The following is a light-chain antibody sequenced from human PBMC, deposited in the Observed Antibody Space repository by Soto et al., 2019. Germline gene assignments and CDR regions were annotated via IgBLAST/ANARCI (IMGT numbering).Light chain of an antibody. J-gene: IGKJ1*01. CDR1: QSVSSN. CDR3: EQDNNWRPGT. Sequence: EIVMMQSPATLSVSPGERATLSCRARQSVSSNLAWYQQNPVQAPRILIYGAPTRATGLPARFSGSGSGTACTLPITSLQSEESGVYYWEQDNNWRPGTFGHGTKVEIK. V-gene: IGKV3-15*01. CDR2: GAP.